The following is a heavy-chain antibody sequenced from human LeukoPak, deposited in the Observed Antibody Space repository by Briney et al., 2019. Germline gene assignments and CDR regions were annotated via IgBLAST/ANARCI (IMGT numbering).Heavy chain of an antibody. D-gene: IGHD5-12*01. CDR1: GYTFTSYD. Sequence: ASVKVSCKASGYTFTSYDINWVRQATGQGLEWMGWMNPNSGNTGYARKFQGRVTMTRNTSISTAYMELSSLRSEDTAVYYCARGYSGYDFIYYYYGMDVWGQGTTVTVSS. J-gene: IGHJ6*02. V-gene: IGHV1-8*01. CDR2: MNPNSGNT. CDR3: ARGYSGYDFIYYYYGMDV.